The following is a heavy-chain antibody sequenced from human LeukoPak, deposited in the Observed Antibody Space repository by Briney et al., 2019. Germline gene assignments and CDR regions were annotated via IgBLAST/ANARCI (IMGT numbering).Heavy chain of an antibody. CDR3: AKEIAFCNRNTCYKPNDY. V-gene: IGHV3-23*01. D-gene: IGHD2-2*02. J-gene: IGHJ4*02. Sequence: GGSLRLSCAASGFTFTTYAMSWVRQAPGKGLEWVSTISGSGGSTDYADSVKGRFTISRDNSKNTLYLQMNSLRVEDTAVYYCAKEIAFCNRNTCYKPNDYWGQGTLVTVSS. CDR1: GFTFTTYA. CDR2: ISGSGGST.